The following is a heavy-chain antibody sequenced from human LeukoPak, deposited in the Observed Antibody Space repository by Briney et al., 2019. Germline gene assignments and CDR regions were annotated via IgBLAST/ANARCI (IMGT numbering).Heavy chain of an antibody. CDR3: ARGGRERYSYGRS. CDR1: GGTFISYA. V-gene: IGHV1-69*01. J-gene: IGHJ4*02. Sequence: ALVKVSCKASGGTFISYAISWVRQAPGQGLEWMGGIIPIFGTANYAQKFQGRVTITADESTSTAYMELSSLRSEDTAVYYCARGGRERYSYGRSWGQGTLVTVSS. CDR2: IIPIFGTA. D-gene: IGHD5-18*01.